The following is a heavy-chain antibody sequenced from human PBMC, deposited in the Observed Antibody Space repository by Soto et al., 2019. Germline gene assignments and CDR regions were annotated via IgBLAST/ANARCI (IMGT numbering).Heavy chain of an antibody. J-gene: IGHJ5*02. V-gene: IGHV4-59*01. CDR2: IYYSGIT. CDR3: ARDLTVGGFFVP. CDR1: GVSFTSYY. Sequence: SETLSLTCSVSGVSFTSYYWTWIRQPPGKGPEWIGYIYYSGITNYNPSLKSRLTMSIDTSKNKFSLKLTFVTAADTAVYYCARDLTVGGFFVPWGQGTLVTVSS. D-gene: IGHD2-21*02.